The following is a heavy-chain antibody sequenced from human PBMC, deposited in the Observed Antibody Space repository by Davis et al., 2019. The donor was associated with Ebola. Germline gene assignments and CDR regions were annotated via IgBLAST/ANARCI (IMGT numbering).Heavy chain of an antibody. CDR2: VFYSGTP. J-gene: IGHJ5*02. V-gene: IGHV4-59*05. CDR1: GGSINNYF. CDR3: AREETRGSIAGWFDP. D-gene: IGHD2-21*01. Sequence: SETLSLTCTVSGGSINNYFWAWIRQPPGKGLEWIGSVFYSGTPYYNPFLKSRVTMSVDTSKNQFSVRLSSLTAADTAFYYCAREETRGSIAGWFDPWGQGTLVTVSS.